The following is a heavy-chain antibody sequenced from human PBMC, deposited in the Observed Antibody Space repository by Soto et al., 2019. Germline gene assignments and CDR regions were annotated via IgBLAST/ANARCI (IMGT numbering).Heavy chain of an antibody. V-gene: IGHV3-23*01. Sequence: GGSLRLSWAASGFTFSSYAMSWVRQAPGKGLEWVSAISGSGGSTYYADSVKGRFTISRDNSKNTLYLQMNSLRAEDTAVYYCARAPRYYGSGSYLDFDYWGQGTLVTVSS. CDR2: ISGSGGST. J-gene: IGHJ4*02. D-gene: IGHD3-10*01. CDR3: ARAPRYYGSGSYLDFDY. CDR1: GFTFSSYA.